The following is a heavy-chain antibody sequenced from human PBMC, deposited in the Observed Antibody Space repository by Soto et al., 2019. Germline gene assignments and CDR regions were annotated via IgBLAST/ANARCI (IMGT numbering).Heavy chain of an antibody. CDR3: ARDRNCSGGSCYPKAYGDYADAFDI. J-gene: IGHJ3*02. Sequence: SVKVSCKASGGTFSTYTINWVRQAPGQGLEWMGRIIPILGIAHYAQKFQGRVTITADKSTSTAYMELSSLRSEDTAVYYCARDRNCSGGSCYPKAYGDYADAFDIWGQGTMVT. CDR2: IIPILGIA. V-gene: IGHV1-69*04. CDR1: GGTFSTYT. D-gene: IGHD2-15*01.